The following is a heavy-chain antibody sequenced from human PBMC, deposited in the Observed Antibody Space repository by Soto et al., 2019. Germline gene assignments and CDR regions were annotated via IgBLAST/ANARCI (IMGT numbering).Heavy chain of an antibody. CDR1: GFTFSSYA. CDR2: ISGSGGST. V-gene: IGHV3-23*01. D-gene: IGHD3-10*01. J-gene: IGHJ6*02. CDR3: AKYGSGSYYNPFYYYGMDV. Sequence: PGGSLRLSCAASGFTFSSYAMSWVRQAPGKGLEWVSAISGSGGSTYYADSVKGRFTISRDNSKNTLYLKMNSLRAEDTAVYYCAKYGSGSYYNPFYYYGMDVWGQGTTVTVSS.